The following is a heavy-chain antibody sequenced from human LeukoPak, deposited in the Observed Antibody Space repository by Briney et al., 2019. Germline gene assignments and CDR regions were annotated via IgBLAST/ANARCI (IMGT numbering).Heavy chain of an antibody. CDR3: ARSGDYYGSGRDPQYNWFDP. J-gene: IGHJ5*02. CDR1: GYTFTGYY. CDR2: INPNSGGT. D-gene: IGHD3-10*01. Sequence: GASVKVSCKASGYTFTGYYMHWVRQAPGQGLEWMGWINPNSGGTNYAQKFQGRVTMTRDTSISTAYMELSRLRSDDTAVYYCARSGDYYGSGRDPQYNWFDPWGQGTLVTVSS. V-gene: IGHV1-2*02.